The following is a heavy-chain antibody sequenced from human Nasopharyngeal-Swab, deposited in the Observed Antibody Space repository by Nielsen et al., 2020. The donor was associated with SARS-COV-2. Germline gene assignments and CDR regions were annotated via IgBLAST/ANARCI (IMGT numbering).Heavy chain of an antibody. Sequence: GESLKISCAASGFTFSSYWMSWVRQAPGKGLEWVANIKQDGSEKYYVDSVKGRFTISRDNAKNSLYLQMNGLRAEDTAVYYCARQTSNPYYYYYYMDVWGKGTTVTVSS. V-gene: IGHV3-7*01. CDR1: GFTFSSYW. CDR2: IKQDGSEK. D-gene: IGHD4-11*01. J-gene: IGHJ6*03. CDR3: ARQTSNPYYYYYYMDV.